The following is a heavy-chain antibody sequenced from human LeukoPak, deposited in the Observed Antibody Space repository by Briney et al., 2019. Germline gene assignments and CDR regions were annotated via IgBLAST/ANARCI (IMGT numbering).Heavy chain of an antibody. CDR2: IRSKGNSYAP. CDR1: GFTFSGSA. J-gene: IGHJ3*02. D-gene: IGHD3-3*01. V-gene: IGHV3-73*01. CDR3: TRRLEAGLVAFDI. Sequence: GGSLTLSGAASGFTFSGSAMHWVRQAPGKGLEWVGRIRSKGNSYAPAYAASVKVRLTISRDDSKNTAYLQMNSVKTEDTAVYYCTRRLEAGLVAFDIWGQGTMVTVSS.